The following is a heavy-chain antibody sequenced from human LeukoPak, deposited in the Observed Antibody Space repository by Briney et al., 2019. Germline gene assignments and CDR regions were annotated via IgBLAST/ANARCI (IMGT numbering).Heavy chain of an antibody. D-gene: IGHD3-10*01. Sequence: GSLRLSCAASGFTFSSYWMSWVRPAPGKGLEWVANIKQDGSEKYYVDSVKGRFTISRDNAKNSLYLQMNSLRAEDTAVYYCARPHPYYYGSGRTYYYYGMDVWGQGTTVTVSS. CDR1: GFTFSSYW. CDR3: ARPHPYYYGSGRTYYYYGMDV. J-gene: IGHJ6*02. CDR2: IKQDGSEK. V-gene: IGHV3-7*01.